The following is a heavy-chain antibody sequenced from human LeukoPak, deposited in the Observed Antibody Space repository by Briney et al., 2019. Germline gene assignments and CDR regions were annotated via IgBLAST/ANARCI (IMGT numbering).Heavy chain of an antibody. D-gene: IGHD2-2*01. CDR2: LSGSGRTT. CDR1: GFLFSNYA. J-gene: IGHJ5*02. Sequence: PGGSLRLSCSASGFLFSNYATSWVRQAPGKGLEWISALSGSGRTTFYADSVKGRVPISRDNSGNTRYLQMNSLTVADMGLCYGAKNRGIGSADWFDPWGERTMVTVSA. V-gene: IGHV3-23*01. CDR3: AKNRGIGSADWFDP.